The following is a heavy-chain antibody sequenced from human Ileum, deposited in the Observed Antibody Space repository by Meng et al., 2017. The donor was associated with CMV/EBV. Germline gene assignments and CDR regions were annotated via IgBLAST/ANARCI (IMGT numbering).Heavy chain of an antibody. CDR1: GDSLSTGDYY. CDR2: IYYSGST. J-gene: IGHJ4*02. CDR3: AREGGGWYFDS. D-gene: IGHD6-19*01. Sequence: QVQLRESGPGLVKPSQPLSLTCTVSGDSLSTGDYYWSWIRQPPGKGPEWIGYIYYSGSTLYNPSLKSPVTISLDKSKNQFSLRLRSVTAADTAVYFCAREGGGWYFDSWGQGTLVTVSS. V-gene: IGHV4-30-4*01.